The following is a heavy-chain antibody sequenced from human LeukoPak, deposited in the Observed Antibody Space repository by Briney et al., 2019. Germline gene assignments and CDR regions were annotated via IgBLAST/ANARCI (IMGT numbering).Heavy chain of an antibody. J-gene: IGHJ4*02. D-gene: IGHD3-10*01. CDR2: IYTSGST. CDR3: ARAPYYGSGSYYNGLLFDS. V-gene: IGHV4-4*07. CDR1: GGSISSYY. Sequence: SETLSLTCTVSGGSISSYYWSWIRQPAGKGLEWIGRIYTSGSTNYNPSLKSRVTMSVDTSKNQFSLKLSSVTAADTAVYYCARAPYYGSGSYYNGLLFDSWGQGTLVTVSS.